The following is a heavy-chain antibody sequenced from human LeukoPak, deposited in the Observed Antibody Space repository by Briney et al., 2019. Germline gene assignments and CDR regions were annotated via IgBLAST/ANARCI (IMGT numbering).Heavy chain of an antibody. CDR1: GYTFTSYY. Sequence: ASVKVSCKASGYTFTSYYMHWVRQAPGQGLEWMGIINPSGGSTSYAQKFQGRVTMTRDTSTSTVYMELSSLRSEDTAVYYCATSGTPGGMDVWGQGTTVTVSS. CDR3: ATSGTPGGMDV. CDR2: INPSGGST. J-gene: IGHJ6*02. D-gene: IGHD1-26*01. V-gene: IGHV1-46*01.